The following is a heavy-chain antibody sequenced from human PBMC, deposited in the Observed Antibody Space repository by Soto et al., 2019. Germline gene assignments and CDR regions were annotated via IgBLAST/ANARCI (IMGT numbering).Heavy chain of an antibody. J-gene: IGHJ4*02. V-gene: IGHV1-69*13. CDR3: ARDSDGYYYDSSGYGDY. D-gene: IGHD3-22*01. CDR1: GGTFSSYA. Sequence: SVKVSCKASGGTFSSYAISWVRQAPGQGLEWMGGIIPIFGTANYAQKFQGRVTITADESTSTAYMELSSLRSEDTAVYYCARDSDGYYYDSSGYGDYWGQGTLVTVSS. CDR2: IIPIFGTA.